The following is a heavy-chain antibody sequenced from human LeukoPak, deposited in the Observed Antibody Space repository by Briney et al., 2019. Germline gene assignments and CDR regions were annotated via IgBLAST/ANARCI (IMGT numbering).Heavy chain of an antibody. CDR2: ISSSSSYI. CDR1: GFTFSSYS. Sequence: GGSLRLSCAASGFTFSSYSMNWVRQAPGKGLEWVSSISSSSSYIYYADSVKGRFTISRDNAKNSLYLQMNSLRAEDTAVYYCATVGHYYGSGSYYFDYWGQGTLVTVSS. CDR3: ATVGHYYGSGSYYFDY. J-gene: IGHJ4*02. D-gene: IGHD3-10*01. V-gene: IGHV3-21*01.